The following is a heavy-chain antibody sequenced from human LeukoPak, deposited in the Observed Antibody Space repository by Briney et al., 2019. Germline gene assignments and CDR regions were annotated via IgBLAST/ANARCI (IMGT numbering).Heavy chain of an antibody. CDR3: ARSSYGAGSKPYWVDY. CDR1: GGSISSGGYY. J-gene: IGHJ4*02. Sequence: SETLSLTCTVSGGSISSGGYYWSWIRQPPGKGLEYIGSYSGSTYNNPSLKSRVTISVDTSKKQFSLKLSSVTAADTAVYFCARSSYGAGSKPYWVDYWGQGTLVTVSS. D-gene: IGHD3-10*01. V-gene: IGHV4-39*01. CDR2: YSGST.